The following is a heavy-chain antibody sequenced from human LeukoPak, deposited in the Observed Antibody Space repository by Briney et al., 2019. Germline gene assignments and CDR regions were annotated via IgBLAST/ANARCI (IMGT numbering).Heavy chain of an antibody. J-gene: IGHJ1*01. CDR2: ISSSSSYI. D-gene: IGHD6-13*01. CDR3: LIAAAGTGYFQY. CDR1: GFTFSSYS. V-gene: IGHV3-21*01. Sequence: GGSLRLSCAASGFTFSSYSMNWVRQAPGKGLEWVSSISSSSSYIYYADSVKGRFTISRDNAKNSLYLQMNSLRAEDTAVYYCLIAAAGTGYFQYWGQGTLVTVSS.